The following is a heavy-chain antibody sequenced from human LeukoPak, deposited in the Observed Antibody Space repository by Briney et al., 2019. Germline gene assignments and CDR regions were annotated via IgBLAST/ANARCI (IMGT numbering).Heavy chain of an antibody. D-gene: IGHD4-17*01. V-gene: IGHV4-61*02. CDR3: ARTLHYGDYYYMDV. Sequence: PSETLSLTCAVSGGSISSGGYSWSWIRQAPGKGLEWIGRIYTSGSTNYNPSLKSRVTMSVDTSKNQFSLKLSSVTAADTAVYYCARTLHYGDYYYMDVWGKGTTVTISS. CDR2: IYTSGST. CDR1: GGSISSGGYS. J-gene: IGHJ6*03.